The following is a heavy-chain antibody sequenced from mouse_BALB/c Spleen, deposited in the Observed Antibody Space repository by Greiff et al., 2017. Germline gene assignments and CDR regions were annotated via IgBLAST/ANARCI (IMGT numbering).Heavy chain of an antibody. CDR3: AREGYDKNFDY. Sequence: VQLQESGPELVKPGASVKISCKASGYAFSSSWMNWVKQRPGQGLEWIGRIYPGDGDTNYNGKFKGKATLTADKSSSTAYMQLSSLTSVDSAVYFCAREGYDKNFDYWGQGTTLTVSS. CDR2: IYPGDGDT. D-gene: IGHD2-2*01. V-gene: IGHV1-82*01. CDR1: GYAFSSSW. J-gene: IGHJ2*01.